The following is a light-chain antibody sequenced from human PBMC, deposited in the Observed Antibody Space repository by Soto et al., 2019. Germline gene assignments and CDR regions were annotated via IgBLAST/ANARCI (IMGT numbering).Light chain of an antibody. V-gene: IGKV3-20*01. CDR2: GAS. J-gene: IGKJ1*01. CDR1: QSIDNNY. CDR3: QQYSRAPLT. Sequence: DIVMTQSPDSLAVSLGERATLSCRASQSIDNNYLAWYQQKPGQAPRLVIYGASTRATDIPDRFSASGSGTDFTLTISRLEPEDFAVYYCQQYSRAPLTFGQGTKVDIK.